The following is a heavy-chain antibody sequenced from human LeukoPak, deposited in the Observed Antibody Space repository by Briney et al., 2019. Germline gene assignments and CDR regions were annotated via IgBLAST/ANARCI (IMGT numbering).Heavy chain of an antibody. J-gene: IGHJ6*02. CDR1: GGSISSYY. V-gene: IGHV4-59*01. Sequence: SETLSLTCTVSGGSISSYYWSWIRQPPGKGLEWIGYIYYSGSTNYNPSLKSRVTISVDTSKNQFSLKLSSVTAADTAVDYCAREMATMRYGMDVWGQGTTVTVSS. D-gene: IGHD5-24*01. CDR3: AREMATMRYGMDV. CDR2: IYYSGST.